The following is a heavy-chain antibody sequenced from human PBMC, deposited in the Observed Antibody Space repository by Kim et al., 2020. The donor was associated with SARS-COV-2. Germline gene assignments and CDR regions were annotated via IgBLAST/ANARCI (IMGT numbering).Heavy chain of an antibody. D-gene: IGHD1-20*01. J-gene: IGHJ4*02. CDR1: GLNFNVEF. V-gene: IGHV3-11*03. Sequence: GGSLRLSCAASGLNFNVEFMSWVRQAPGKGLEWISYISNSGHYANYADSVQGRFTISRDNAQNSLHLQMNNLRAEDTAMYYCTNIRYGQVDYWGQGTLVTVSS. CDR3: TNIRYGQVDY. CDR2: ISNSGHYA.